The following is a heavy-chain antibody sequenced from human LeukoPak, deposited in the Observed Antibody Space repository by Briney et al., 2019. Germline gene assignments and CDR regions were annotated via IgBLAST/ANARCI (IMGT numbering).Heavy chain of an antibody. CDR3: ARVLSADSPGFQH. V-gene: IGHV3-30-3*01. D-gene: IGHD3-22*01. J-gene: IGHJ1*01. CDR2: ISYDGSNK. CDR1: GFIFSGHV. Sequence: GGSLRLSCAASGFIFSGHVMHWVRQAPGKGLEWVSLISYDGSNKDYADSVKGRFTISRDNSKNTLYLQMNSLRAEDTAVYYCARVLSADSPGFQHWGQGTLVTVSS.